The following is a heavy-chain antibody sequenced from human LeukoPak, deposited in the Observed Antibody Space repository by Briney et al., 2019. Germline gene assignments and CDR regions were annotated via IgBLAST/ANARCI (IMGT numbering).Heavy chain of an antibody. V-gene: IGHV3-21*01. CDR1: GFTFSSYS. Sequence: RAGGSLRLSCAASGFTFSSYSMNWVRQAPGKGLEWVSSISSSSSYVYYADSVKGRFTISRDNAKNSLYLQMNSLRAEDTAVYYCARGDDYGGNHMDVWGKGTTVTVSS. CDR2: ISSSSSYV. CDR3: ARGDDYGGNHMDV. J-gene: IGHJ6*03. D-gene: IGHD4-23*01.